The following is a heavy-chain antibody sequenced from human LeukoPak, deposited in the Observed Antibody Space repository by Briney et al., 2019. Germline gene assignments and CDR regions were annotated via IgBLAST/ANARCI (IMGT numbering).Heavy chain of an antibody. J-gene: IGHJ4*02. D-gene: IGHD3-10*01. Sequence: PSGTLSLTCAVSGGSISSSNWWSWVHQPPGKGREWIGEIYHSGSTNYNPSLKSRVTISVDKSKNQFSPKLSSVTAADTAVYYCANTPYGSGTLRYYFDYWGQGTLVTV. CDR3: ANTPYGSGTLRYYFDY. V-gene: IGHV4-4*02. CDR2: IYHSGST. CDR1: GGSISSSNW.